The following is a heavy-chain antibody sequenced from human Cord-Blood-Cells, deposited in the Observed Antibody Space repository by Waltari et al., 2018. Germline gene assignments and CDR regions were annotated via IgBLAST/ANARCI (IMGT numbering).Heavy chain of an antibody. Sequence: QVQLVESGGGVVQPGRSLRLSCAASGFTFSSYAMHWVRQAPGKGLEWVAVIAYDERNKYYADSVKGRFTISRDNSKNTLYLQMNSLGAEDTAVYYCAREVRGSYYYYYGMDVWGQGTTVTVSS. D-gene: IGHD1-26*01. J-gene: IGHJ6*02. CDR2: IAYDERNK. V-gene: IGHV3-30*04. CDR3: AREVRGSYYYYYGMDV. CDR1: GFTFSSYA.